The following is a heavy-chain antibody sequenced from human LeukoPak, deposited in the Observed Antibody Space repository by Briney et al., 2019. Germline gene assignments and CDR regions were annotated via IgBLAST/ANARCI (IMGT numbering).Heavy chain of an antibody. D-gene: IGHD4-17*01. CDR2: ISAYNGNT. J-gene: IGHJ3*02. CDR1: GYTFTIYG. CDR3: ARSDYGDYWYAFDI. Sequence: ASVKVSCKASGYTFTIYGISWVRRAPGQGLEWMGWISAYNGNTNYAQKLQGRVTMTTDTSTSTAYMELRSLRSDDTAVYYCARSDYGDYWYAFDIWGQGTMVTVSS. V-gene: IGHV1-18*01.